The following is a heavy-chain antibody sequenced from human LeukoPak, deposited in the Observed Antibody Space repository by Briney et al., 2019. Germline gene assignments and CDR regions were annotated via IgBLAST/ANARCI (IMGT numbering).Heavy chain of an antibody. J-gene: IGHJ4*02. D-gene: IGHD2-21*01. Sequence: KPSETLSLTCAVYGGSFSGNYWTLIRQTPGRGLEWIGESSPTGDITAYNPSLKGRATISVDSSKKQFSLKLTSVTAADTGVYYCARVPDFIARPCDSWGPGTLVTVSS. V-gene: IGHV4-34*01. CDR3: ARVPDFIARPCDS. CDR1: GGSFSGNY. CDR2: SSPTGDIT.